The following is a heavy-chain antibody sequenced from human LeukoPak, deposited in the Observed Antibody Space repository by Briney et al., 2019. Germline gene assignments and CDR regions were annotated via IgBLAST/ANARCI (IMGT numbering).Heavy chain of an antibody. CDR1: GGSISSYY. CDR3: ARVEDSECWFDP. J-gene: IGHJ5*02. Sequence: SETLSLTCTVSGGSISSYYWSWIRQPAGKGLEWIGRIYISGSTHYNPSLKSRVTMSVDTSKNQFSLRLSSVAAADTAVYYCARVEDSECWFDPWGQGTLVTVSS. D-gene: IGHD2/OR15-2a*01. V-gene: IGHV4-4*07. CDR2: IYISGST.